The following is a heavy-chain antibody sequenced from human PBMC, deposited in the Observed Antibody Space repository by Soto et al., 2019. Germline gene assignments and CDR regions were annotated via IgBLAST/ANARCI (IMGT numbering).Heavy chain of an antibody. J-gene: IGHJ4*02. D-gene: IGHD7-27*01. V-gene: IGHV3-48*01. CDR3: ARTRGDRLDY. CDR1: GFTFSSYS. CDR2: ISSSSSTI. Sequence: SGGSLRLSCAASGFTFSSYSMNWVRQAPGKGLEWVSYISSSSSTIYYADSVKGRFTISRDNAKNSLYLQMNSLRAEDTAVYYCARTRGDRLDYWGQGTLVTVSS.